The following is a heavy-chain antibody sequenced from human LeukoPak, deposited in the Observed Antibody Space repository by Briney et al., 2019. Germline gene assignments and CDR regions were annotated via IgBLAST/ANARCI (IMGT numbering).Heavy chain of an antibody. CDR3: AKDPYDSSGHYPTYFDY. J-gene: IGHJ4*02. V-gene: IGHV3-30*18. CDR2: ISYDGSNK. CDR1: GLTFSSNG. Sequence: PGGSLRLSCAVSGLTFSSNGMHWVRQAPGKGLEWVAVISYDGSNKYYADSVKGRFTISRDNSKNTLYLQMNSLRAEDTAVYYCAKDPYDSSGHYPTYFDYWGQGTLVTVSS. D-gene: IGHD3-22*01.